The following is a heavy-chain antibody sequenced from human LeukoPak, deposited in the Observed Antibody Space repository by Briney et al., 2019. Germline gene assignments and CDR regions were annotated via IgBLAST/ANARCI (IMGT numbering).Heavy chain of an antibody. CDR2: IIPILGIA. V-gene: IGHV1-69*02. D-gene: IGHD3-3*01. CDR1: GGTFSSYT. Sequence: ASVKVSCKASGGTFSSYTISWVRQAPGQGLEWMGRIIPILGIANYAQKFQGRVTITADKSTSTAYMELSSLRSEDTAVYYSARVGESNYDFWSGYYYNWFDPWGQGTLVTVSS. CDR3: ARVGESNYDFWSGYYYNWFDP. J-gene: IGHJ5*02.